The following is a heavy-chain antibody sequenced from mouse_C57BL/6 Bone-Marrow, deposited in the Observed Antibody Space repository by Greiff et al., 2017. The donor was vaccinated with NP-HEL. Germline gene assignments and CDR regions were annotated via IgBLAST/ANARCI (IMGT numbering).Heavy chain of an antibody. CDR3: AMGDVGYFDV. V-gene: IGHV1-80*01. D-gene: IGHD2-3*01. J-gene: IGHJ1*03. CDR2: IYPGDGDT. CDR1: GYAFSSYW. Sequence: VKLMESGAELVKPGASVKISCKASGYAFSSYWMNWVKQRPGKGLEWIGQIYPGDGDTNYNGKFKGKATLTADKSSSTAYMQLSSLTAEDAAVYFCAMGDVGYFDVWGTGTTVTGSS.